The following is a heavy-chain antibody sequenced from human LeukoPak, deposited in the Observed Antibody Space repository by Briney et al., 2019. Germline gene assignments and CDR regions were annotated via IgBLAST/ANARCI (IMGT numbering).Heavy chain of an antibody. Sequence: PGGSLRLSCAASGFTFSSYAMSWVRQATGKGLEWVAAISGSGGSTYYADSVKGRFTISRDNSKNTLYLQMNGLRAEDTAVYYCAKDDIDGDYNNYWGQGTLVTVSS. CDR2: ISGSGGST. CDR1: GFTFSSYA. CDR3: AKDDIDGDYNNY. D-gene: IGHD4-17*01. J-gene: IGHJ4*02. V-gene: IGHV3-23*01.